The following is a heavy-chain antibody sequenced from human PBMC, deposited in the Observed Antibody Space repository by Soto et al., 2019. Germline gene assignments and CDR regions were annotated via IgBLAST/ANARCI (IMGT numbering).Heavy chain of an antibody. CDR2: IRNKADGYAT. Sequence: EVQLVESGGGLVQPGGSLKLSCAASGFAFSGSTIHWVRQASGKGLEWVGRIRNKADGYATAYAASGRGRFTVSRDDSQNTAYLQMNSLKTEDTAVYYCTRLTTDCSIMHCPDFWGQGTLVTVSS. CDR3: TRLTTDCSIMHCPDF. J-gene: IGHJ4*02. CDR1: GFAFSGST. V-gene: IGHV3-73*02. D-gene: IGHD3-16*01.